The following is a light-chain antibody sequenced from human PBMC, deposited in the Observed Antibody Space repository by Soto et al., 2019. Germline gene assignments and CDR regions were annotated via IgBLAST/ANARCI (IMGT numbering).Light chain of an antibody. J-gene: IGLJ1*01. CDR1: SSDVGRYDY. CDR2: EVT. CDR3: CSFAGRFSYV. V-gene: IGLV2-11*01. Sequence: QSALTQPRSLYGSPGQSVTISCTGTSSDVGRYDYVSWYQQHPGKAPKLIIYEVTERPAGVPVRFSGSKSGKTASRTISGLQAEDEADYSFCSFAGRFSYVFGGGTKLTVL.